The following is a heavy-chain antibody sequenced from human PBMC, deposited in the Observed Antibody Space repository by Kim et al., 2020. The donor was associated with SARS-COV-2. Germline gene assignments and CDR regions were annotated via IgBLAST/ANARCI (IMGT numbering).Heavy chain of an antibody. Sequence: SETLSLTCTVSGGSISSSSYYWGWIRQPPGKGLEWIGSIYYSGSTYYNPSLKSRVTISVDTSKNQFSLKLSSVTAADTAVYYCARQRGGLVVTALLYFQHWGQGTLVTVSS. CDR1: GGSISSSSYY. CDR3: ARQRGGLVVTALLYFQH. CDR2: IYYSGST. J-gene: IGHJ1*01. D-gene: IGHD2-21*02. V-gene: IGHV4-39*01.